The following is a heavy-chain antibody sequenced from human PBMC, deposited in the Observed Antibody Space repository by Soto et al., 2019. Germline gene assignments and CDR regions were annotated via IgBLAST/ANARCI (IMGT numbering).Heavy chain of an antibody. D-gene: IGHD6-19*01. CDR2: IYYSGST. V-gene: IGHV4-39*01. J-gene: IGHJ6*02. CDR1: GGSISSSSYY. Sequence: SETLSLTCTVSGGSISSSSYYWGWIRQPPGKGLEWIGSIYYSGSTYYNPSLKSRVTISVDTSKNQFSLKLSSVTAADTAVHYCASIAVAGTLYYYYYGMDVWGQGTTVT. CDR3: ASIAVAGTLYYYYYGMDV.